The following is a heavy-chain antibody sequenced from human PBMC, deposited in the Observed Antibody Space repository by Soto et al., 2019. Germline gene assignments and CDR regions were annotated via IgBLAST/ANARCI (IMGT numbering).Heavy chain of an antibody. V-gene: IGHV3-9*01. J-gene: IGHJ4*02. CDR3: AKGPHLYSSSWYAGVDY. CDR1: AFTLDDYA. Sequence: GRSLRLSCPPSAFTLDDYATHWVRQAPGKGMEWVSGISWNSGSIGYADSVKGRFTISRDNAKNSLYLQMNSLRAEDTALYYCAKGPHLYSSSWYAGVDYWGQGTLVTVSS. D-gene: IGHD6-13*01. CDR2: ISWNSGSI.